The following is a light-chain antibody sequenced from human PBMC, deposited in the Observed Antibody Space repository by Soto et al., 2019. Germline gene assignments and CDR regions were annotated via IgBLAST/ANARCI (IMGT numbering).Light chain of an antibody. V-gene: IGKV3-15*01. CDR1: QSVSSN. CDR3: QQYNNWPPWT. J-gene: IGKJ1*01. Sequence: EIVMTQSPATLSVSPGERATLSCRASQSVSSNLAWYQQKPGQAPRLLIYGASTRATGIPARFSGSGSGTXXXXXXSXXXSEXFAVYYCQQYNNWPPWTFGQGTKVEIK. CDR2: GAS.